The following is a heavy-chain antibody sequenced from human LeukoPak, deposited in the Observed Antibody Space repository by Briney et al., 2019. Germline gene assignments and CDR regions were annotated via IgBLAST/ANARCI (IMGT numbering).Heavy chain of an antibody. D-gene: IGHD3-22*01. V-gene: IGHV4-39*07. J-gene: IGHJ4*02. CDR3: ARGHPLHYDSSGYDLDY. CDR1: GGSISSSSYY. CDR2: IYHSGST. Sequence: SETLSLTCTVSGGSISSSSYYWGWIRQPPGKGLEWIGSIYHSGSTNYNPSLKSRVTISVDKSKNQFSLKLSSVTAADTAVYYCARGHPLHYDSSGYDLDYWGQGTLVTVSS.